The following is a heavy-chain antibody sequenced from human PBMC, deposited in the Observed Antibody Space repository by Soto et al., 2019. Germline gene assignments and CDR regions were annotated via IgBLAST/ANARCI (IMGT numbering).Heavy chain of an antibody. V-gene: IGHV1-18*01. CDR1: GYTFTSYG. D-gene: IGHD2-21*02. J-gene: IGHJ4*02. Sequence: GASVKVSCKASGYTFTSYGISWVRQAPGQGLEWMGWISAYNGNTNYAQKLQGRVTMTTDTSTSTAYMELRSLRSDDTAVYYCARSVVVTATPDPFDYWGQGTLVTVSS. CDR3: ARSVVVTATPDPFDY. CDR2: ISAYNGNT.